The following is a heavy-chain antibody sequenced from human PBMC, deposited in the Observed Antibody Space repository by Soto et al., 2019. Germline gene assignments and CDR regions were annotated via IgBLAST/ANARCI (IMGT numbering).Heavy chain of an antibody. CDR2: INAGNGNT. CDR3: ARDLGGWPDY. Sequence: QVQLVQSGAEVKKPGPSVKVSCKPSGYTFISYAIHWLRQAPGQRLEWMGWINAGNGNTKYSQKFQDRVTITRDTSASTAYMELSSLRSEDTAVYYCARDLGGWPDYWGQGTLVTVSS. J-gene: IGHJ4*02. V-gene: IGHV1-3*01. CDR1: GYTFISYA. D-gene: IGHD6-19*01.